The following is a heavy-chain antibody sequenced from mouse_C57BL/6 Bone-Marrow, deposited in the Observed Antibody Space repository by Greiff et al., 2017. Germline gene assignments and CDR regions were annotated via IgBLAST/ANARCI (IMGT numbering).Heavy chain of an antibody. J-gene: IGHJ3*01. CDR2: INPSSGYT. D-gene: IGHD2-14*01. CDR3: ARLIGAFAY. Sequence: QVQLKESGAELARPGASVKMSCKASGYTFTSYTMHWVKQRPGQGLEWIGYINPSSGYTKYNQKFKDKATLTADKSSSTAYMQLSSLTSEDSAVYYCARLIGAFAYWGQGTLVTVSA. V-gene: IGHV1-4*01. CDR1: GYTFTSYT.